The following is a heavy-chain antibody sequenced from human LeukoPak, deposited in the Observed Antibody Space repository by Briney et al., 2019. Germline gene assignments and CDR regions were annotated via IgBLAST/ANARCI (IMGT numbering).Heavy chain of an antibody. CDR3: ARGLRSGNYYAY. V-gene: IGHV1-46*01. CDR1: GYTFTGYY. J-gene: IGHJ4*02. CDR2: INPGGTDT. D-gene: IGHD3-3*01. Sequence: ASVKVSCKASGYTFTGYYIHWVRQAPGQGLEWLGIINPGGTDTSYAQNFQGRVTMTRETSTSTVYMELSSLRPEDTAVYYCARGLRSGNYYAYWGQGTLVTVSS.